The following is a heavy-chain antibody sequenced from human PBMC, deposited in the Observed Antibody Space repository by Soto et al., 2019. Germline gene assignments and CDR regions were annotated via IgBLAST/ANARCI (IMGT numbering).Heavy chain of an antibody. D-gene: IGHD3-10*01. CDR1: GGSISSGGYY. V-gene: IGHV4-31*03. J-gene: IGHJ6*02. CDR3: ARDTVGGFGELLVSNGMDV. CDR2: IYYSGST. Sequence: SETLSLTCTVSGGSISSGGYYWSWIRQHPGKGLEWIGYIYYSGSTYYNPSLKSRVTISVDTSKNQFSLKLSSVTAADTAVYYCARDTVGGFGELLVSNGMDVWGQGTTVTVSS.